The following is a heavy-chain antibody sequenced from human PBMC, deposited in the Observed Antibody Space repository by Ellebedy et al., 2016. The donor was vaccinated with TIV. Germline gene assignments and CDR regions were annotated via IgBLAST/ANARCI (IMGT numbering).Heavy chain of an antibody. D-gene: IGHD3-22*01. CDR3: ASSGYYYVGYYYYGMDV. CDR2: ISAYNGNT. CDR1: GYTFTSYG. Sequence: ASVKVSCKASGYTFTSYGISWVRQAPGQGLEWMGWISAYNGNTNYAQKLQGRVTMTTDTSTSTAYMELRSLRSDDTAVYYCASSGYYYVGYYYYGMDVWGQGTTVTVSS. J-gene: IGHJ6*02. V-gene: IGHV1-18*01.